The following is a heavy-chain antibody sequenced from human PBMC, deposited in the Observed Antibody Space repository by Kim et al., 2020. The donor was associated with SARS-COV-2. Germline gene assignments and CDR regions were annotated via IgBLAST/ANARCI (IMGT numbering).Heavy chain of an antibody. CDR3: ARDDYSLSVYGMDV. Sequence: ASVKVSCKASGYIFTRYSIHWVRQAPGQRFEWMGWIHTGNGATKYSSRFQGRVTISMDTSASTAYMELSSLRSEDTAVYYCARDDYSLSVYGMDVWGQGTTVAVSS. D-gene: IGHD3-16*01. V-gene: IGHV1-3*04. CDR2: IHTGNGAT. CDR1: GYIFTRYS. J-gene: IGHJ6*02.